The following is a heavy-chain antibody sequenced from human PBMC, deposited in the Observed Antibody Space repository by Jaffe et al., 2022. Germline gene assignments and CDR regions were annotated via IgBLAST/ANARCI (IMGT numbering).Heavy chain of an antibody. J-gene: IGHJ4*02. CDR1: GGSISSYY. Sequence: QVQLQESGPGLVKPSETLSLTCTVSGGSISSYYWSWIRQPPGKGLEWIGYIYYSGSTNYNPSLKSRVTISVDTSKNQFSLKLSSVTAADTAVYYCARETYNGVYYWGQGTLVTVSS. CDR2: IYYSGST. CDR3: ARETYNGVYY. V-gene: IGHV4-59*01. D-gene: IGHD2-8*01.